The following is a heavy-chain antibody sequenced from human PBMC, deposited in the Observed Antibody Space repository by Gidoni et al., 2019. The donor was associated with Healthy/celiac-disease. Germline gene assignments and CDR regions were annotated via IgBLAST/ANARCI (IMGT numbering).Heavy chain of an antibody. Sequence: QVQLVESGGGVVQPGFTFSKYGMHWVRQTPGKGLEWVAVIWYDGSNKYYADSVKGRFTISRDNSKNTLYLQMNSLRVEDTAVYYCARDRNWGGYFDYWGQGTLVTVSS. V-gene: IGHV3-33*01. J-gene: IGHJ4*02. CDR1: FTFSKYG. CDR3: ARDRNWGGYFDY. D-gene: IGHD7-27*01. CDR2: IWYDGSNK.